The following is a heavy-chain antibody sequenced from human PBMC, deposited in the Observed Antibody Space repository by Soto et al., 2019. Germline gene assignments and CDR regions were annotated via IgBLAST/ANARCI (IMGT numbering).Heavy chain of an antibody. CDR2: IIPIFGTA. CDR1: GGTFSSYA. CDR3: ARESGEMATTRRFDY. V-gene: IGHV1-69*12. J-gene: IGHJ4*02. D-gene: IGHD5-12*01. Sequence: QVQLVQSGAEVKKPGSSVKVSCKASGGTFSSYAISWVRQAPGQGLEWMGGIIPIFGTANYAQKFQGRVTIPVDLSKXTAYMELSSLRSEDTAVYYCARESGEMATTRRFDYWGQGTLVTVSS.